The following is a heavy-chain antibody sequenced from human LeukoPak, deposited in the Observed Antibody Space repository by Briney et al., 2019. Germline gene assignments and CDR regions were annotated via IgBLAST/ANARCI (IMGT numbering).Heavy chain of an antibody. V-gene: IGHV4-4*02. CDR3: ARRPRVPAAVYYYYGMDV. Sequence: SETLSLTCAVSGGSISSSNWWSWVRQPPGKGLEWIGEIYHSGSTNYNPSLKSRVTISVDKSKNQFSRKLSSVTAADTAVYYCARRPRVPAAVYYYYGMDVWGQGTTVTVSS. CDR2: IYHSGST. CDR1: GGSISSSNW. D-gene: IGHD2-2*01. J-gene: IGHJ6*02.